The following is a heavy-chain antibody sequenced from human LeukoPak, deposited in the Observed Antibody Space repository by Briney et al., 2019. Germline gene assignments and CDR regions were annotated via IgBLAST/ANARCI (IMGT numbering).Heavy chain of an antibody. V-gene: IGHV3-30*02. J-gene: IGHJ4*02. CDR2: IRYDGSNK. Sequence: PGGSLRLPCAASGFTFSSYGMHWVRQAPGKGLEWVAFIRYDGSNKYYADSVKGRFTISRDNSKNTLYLQMNSLRVEDTAVYYCARDQEWDDSSGYFDYWGQGTLVTVSS. CDR3: ARDQEWDDSSGYFDY. D-gene: IGHD3-22*01. CDR1: GFTFSSYG.